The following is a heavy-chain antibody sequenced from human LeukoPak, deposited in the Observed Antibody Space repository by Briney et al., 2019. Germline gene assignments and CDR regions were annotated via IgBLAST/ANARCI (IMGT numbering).Heavy chain of an antibody. V-gene: IGHV1-2*02. CDR1: GYTFTGYY. CDR3: ARVSSSSSGFDP. CDR2: INPNSGGT. D-gene: IGHD6-6*01. Sequence: ASVKVSCKASGYTFTGYYMHWVRQAPGQGLEWMGWINPNSGGTNYAQKFQGRVTMTRDTSISTAYMELSRLRSDDTAVYYCARVSSSSSGFDPWGQGTLVTVSS. J-gene: IGHJ5*02.